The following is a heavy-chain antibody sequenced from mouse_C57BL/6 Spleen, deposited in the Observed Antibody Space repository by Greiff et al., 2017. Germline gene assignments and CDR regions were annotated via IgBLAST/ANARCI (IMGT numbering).Heavy chain of an antibody. D-gene: IGHD2-2*01. CDR1: GYAFSSYW. J-gene: IGHJ4*01. Sequence: QVQLQQSGAELVKPGASVKISCKASGYAFSSYWMNWVKQRPGKGLEWIGQIYPGDGDTNYNGKFKGKATLTADKSSSTAYMQLSSLTSEDSAVYFCARWWDGYEYAMDYWGQGTSVTVSS. CDR2: IYPGDGDT. CDR3: ARWWDGYEYAMDY. V-gene: IGHV1-80*01.